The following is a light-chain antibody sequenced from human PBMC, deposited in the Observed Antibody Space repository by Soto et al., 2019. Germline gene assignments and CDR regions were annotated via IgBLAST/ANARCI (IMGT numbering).Light chain of an antibody. CDR3: QQLNSYPLT. V-gene: IGKV1-9*01. Sequence: DIQLTQSPSFLSASVGDRVTITCRASQGISSYLAWYQQQPGKAPKLLMYSASTLQSGFPSRFSGSGSGTEFTLTISSLQPEDFATYYCQQLNSYPLTFGQGTKVEI. CDR2: SAS. CDR1: QGISSY. J-gene: IGKJ1*01.